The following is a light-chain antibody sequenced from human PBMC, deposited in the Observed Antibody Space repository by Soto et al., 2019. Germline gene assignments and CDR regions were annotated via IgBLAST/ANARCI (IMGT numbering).Light chain of an antibody. CDR2: DVS. Sequence: QSALTQPASVSGSPGQSIIIYCTATSSYVGTYNYVSWFQHHPGKAPQLMIYDVSNRPSGVSYRFSGSKSGNTASLTISGLQAEDECDYYCSSYTTTSTWVFGGGTKLTVL. V-gene: IGLV2-14*03. CDR3: SSYTTTSTWV. CDR1: SSYVGTYNY. J-gene: IGLJ3*02.